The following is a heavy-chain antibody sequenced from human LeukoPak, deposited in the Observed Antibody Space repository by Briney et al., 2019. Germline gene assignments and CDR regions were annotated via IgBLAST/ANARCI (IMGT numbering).Heavy chain of an antibody. CDR3: ARASAMVKVGFDY. CDR1: GGSITSSSYY. CDR2: IYYSGST. Sequence: PSETMSLTSTVSGGSITSSSYYWGWIRQPPGKGLEWIGRIYYSGSTYYNPSLKSRVTISVDTSKNQFSLKLSSVTAADTAVYYCARASAMVKVGFDYWGQGTLVTVSS. D-gene: IGHD5-18*01. J-gene: IGHJ4*02. V-gene: IGHV4-39*01.